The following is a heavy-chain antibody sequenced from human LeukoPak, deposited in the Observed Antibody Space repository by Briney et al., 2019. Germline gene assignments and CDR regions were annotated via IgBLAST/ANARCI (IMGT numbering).Heavy chain of an antibody. CDR1: GYTLTELS. D-gene: IGHD2-15*01. Sequence: ASVEVSCKVSGYTLTELSMHWVRQAPGKRLEWMGGFDPEDGETIYAQKFQGRVTMTEDTSTDTAYMELSSLRSEDTAVYYCATPSATPWGGAFDIWGQGTMVTVSS. CDR3: ATPSATPWGGAFDI. J-gene: IGHJ3*02. V-gene: IGHV1-24*01. CDR2: FDPEDGET.